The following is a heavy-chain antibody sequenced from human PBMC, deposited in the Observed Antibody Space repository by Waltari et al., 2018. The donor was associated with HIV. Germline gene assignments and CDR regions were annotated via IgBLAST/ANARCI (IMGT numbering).Heavy chain of an antibody. D-gene: IGHD6-13*01. J-gene: IGHJ6*02. Sequence: QVQLQQWGAGLLKPSETMSLTCAVYGGSFSGYYWSWIRQLPGKGLEWIGEINHSGSTNYNPSLKSRVTISVDTSKNQFSLKLSSVTAADTAVYYCARGRSSTRYYYYGMDVWGQGTTVTVSS. CDR2: INHSGST. CDR3: ARGRSSTRYYYYGMDV. V-gene: IGHV4-34*01. CDR1: GGSFSGYY.